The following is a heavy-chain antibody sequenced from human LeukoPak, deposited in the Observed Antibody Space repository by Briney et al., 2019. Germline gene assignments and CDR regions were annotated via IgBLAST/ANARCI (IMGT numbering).Heavy chain of an antibody. Sequence: PGGXLRLSCAASGFTFSSYWMSWVRQAPGKGLEGVANIKQDGSEKYYVDSVKGRFTISRDNAKNSLYLQMNSLRAEDTAVYCCARDQHSIAVAPDYWGQGTLVTVSS. J-gene: IGHJ4*02. D-gene: IGHD6-19*01. CDR1: GFTFSSYW. V-gene: IGHV3-7*01. CDR2: IKQDGSEK. CDR3: ARDQHSIAVAPDY.